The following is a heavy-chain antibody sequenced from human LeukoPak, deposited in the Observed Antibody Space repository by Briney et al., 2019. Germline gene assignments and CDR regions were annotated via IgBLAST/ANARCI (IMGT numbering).Heavy chain of an antibody. CDR3: ANLRWLQLFY. CDR1: GFTFSSYA. J-gene: IGHJ4*02. D-gene: IGHD5-24*01. V-gene: IGHV3-7*01. Sequence: GGSLRLSCAVSGFTFSSYAMSWVRQAPGKGLEWVANIKQDGSEKYYVDSVKGRFTISRDNAKNSLYLQMNSLRAEDTAVYYCANLRWLQLFYWGQGTLVTVSS. CDR2: IKQDGSEK.